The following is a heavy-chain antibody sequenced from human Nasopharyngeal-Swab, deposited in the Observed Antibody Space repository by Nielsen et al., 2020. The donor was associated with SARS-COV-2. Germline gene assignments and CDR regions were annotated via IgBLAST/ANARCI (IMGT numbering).Heavy chain of an antibody. CDR3: AVIAARPPEYFDY. CDR2: IWYDGSNK. J-gene: IGHJ4*02. Sequence: GGSLRLSCAASGFTFSSYGMPWVRQAPGKGLEWVAVIWYDGSNKYYADSVKGRFTISRDNSKNTLYLQMNSLRAEDTAVYYCAVIAARPPEYFDYWGQGTLVTVSS. CDR1: GFTFSSYG. V-gene: IGHV3-33*01. D-gene: IGHD6-6*01.